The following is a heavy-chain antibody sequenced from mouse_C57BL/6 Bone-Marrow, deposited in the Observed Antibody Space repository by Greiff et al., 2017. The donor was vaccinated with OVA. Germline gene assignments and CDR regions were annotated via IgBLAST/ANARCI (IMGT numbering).Heavy chain of an antibody. CDR3: TRDEGYSNYGESDFDY. CDR2: IDPETGGT. V-gene: IGHV1-15*01. J-gene: IGHJ2*01. CDR1: GYTFTDYE. Sequence: VQLQQSGAELVRPGASVTLSCKASGYTFTDYEMHWVKQTPVHGLEWIGAIDPETGGTAYNQKFKGKAILTADKSSSTAYMELRSLTSEDSAVYYCTRDEGYSNYGESDFDYWGQGTTLTVSS. D-gene: IGHD2-5*01.